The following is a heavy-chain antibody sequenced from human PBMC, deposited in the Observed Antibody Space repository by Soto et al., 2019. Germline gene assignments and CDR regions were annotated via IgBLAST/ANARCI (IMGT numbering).Heavy chain of an antibody. Sequence: ASVKVSCKASGYTFTSYGISWVRQAPGQGLEWMGWISAYNGNTNYAQKLQGRVTMTTDTSTSTAYMELRSLRSDDTAVYYCARAELLLWFGELLGYFDYWGQGTLVTVSS. V-gene: IGHV1-18*01. CDR2: ISAYNGNT. CDR3: ARAELLLWFGELLGYFDY. CDR1: GYTFTSYG. D-gene: IGHD3-10*01. J-gene: IGHJ4*02.